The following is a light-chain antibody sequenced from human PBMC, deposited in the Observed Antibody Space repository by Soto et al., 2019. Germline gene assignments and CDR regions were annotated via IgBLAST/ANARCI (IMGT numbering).Light chain of an antibody. CDR1: QPISDY. CDR3: QQTYDTPG. Sequence: DIQITQSPSSLSASVGDRVTITCRTSQPISDYLNWYQQKPGKAPKLLIFAASSLQSGVPSRFSGSGSGTDFTLTISSLQPEDFATYYCQQTYDTPGFGQGTKVDIK. J-gene: IGKJ1*01. V-gene: IGKV1-39*01. CDR2: AAS.